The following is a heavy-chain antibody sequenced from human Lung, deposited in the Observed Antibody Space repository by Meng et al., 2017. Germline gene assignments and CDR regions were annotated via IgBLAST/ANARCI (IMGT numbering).Heavy chain of an antibody. Sequence: QGQLRPWGAGLLKPSATLSLTCVVSGGSFSDYYWSWIRQPPGKGLEWIGEINHSGSTNYNPSLESRATISVDTSQNNLSLKLSSVTAADSAVYYCARGPTTMAHDFDYWGQGTLVTVSS. D-gene: IGHD4-11*01. J-gene: IGHJ4*02. CDR1: GGSFSDYY. CDR3: ARGPTTMAHDFDY. CDR2: INHSGST. V-gene: IGHV4-34*01.